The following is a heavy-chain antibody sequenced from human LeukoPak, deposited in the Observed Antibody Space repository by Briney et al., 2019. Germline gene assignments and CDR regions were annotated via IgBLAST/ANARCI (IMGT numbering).Heavy chain of an antibody. CDR1: GGSISSGGYY. Sequence: SQTLSLTCTVSGGSISSGGYYWSWIRQHPGKGLEWIGYIYYSGSTYYNPSLKSRVTISVDTSKNQFSLKLSSVTAADTAVYYCAKDRGWNYSAFDYWGQGTLVTVSS. D-gene: IGHD1-7*01. CDR3: AKDRGWNYSAFDY. CDR2: IYYSGST. J-gene: IGHJ4*02. V-gene: IGHV4-31*03.